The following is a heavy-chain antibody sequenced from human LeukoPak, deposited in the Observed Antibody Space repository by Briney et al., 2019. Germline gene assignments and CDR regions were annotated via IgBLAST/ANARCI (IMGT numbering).Heavy chain of an antibody. CDR3: AREPSAGRYFDWFVDY. CDR2: ISSDGSRV. D-gene: IGHD3-9*01. V-gene: IGHV3-74*01. J-gene: IGHJ4*02. Sequence: GGSLRLSCAASGFTFSDYWMHWVRQAPGKGLVWVSRISSDGSRVTYADSVKGRFTISRDNSKNTLYLQMNSLRAEDTAVYYCAREPSAGRYFDWFVDYWGQGTLVTVSS. CDR1: GFTFSDYW.